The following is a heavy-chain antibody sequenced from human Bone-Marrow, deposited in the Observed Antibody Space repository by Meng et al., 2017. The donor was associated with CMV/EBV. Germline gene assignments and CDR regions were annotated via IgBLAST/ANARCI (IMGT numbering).Heavy chain of an antibody. CDR3: ARGGRYCSSTSSYTKWYLDL. V-gene: IGHV1-2*02. CDR2: INPNSGGT. J-gene: IGHJ2*01. CDR1: GYTFTGYY. D-gene: IGHD2-2*02. Sequence: ASVKVSCKASGYTFTGYYMHWVRQAPGQGLEWMGWINPNSGGTNYAQKFQGRVTMTRDTSISTAYRELSRLRSDDTAVYYCARGGRYCSSTSSYTKWYLDLWGRGTLVTVSS.